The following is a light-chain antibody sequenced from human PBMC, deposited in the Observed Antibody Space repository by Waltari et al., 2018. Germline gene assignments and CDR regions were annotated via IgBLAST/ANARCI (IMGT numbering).Light chain of an antibody. J-gene: IGLJ3*02. V-gene: IGLV4-69*01. CDR2: VNSDGSH. Sequence: QLVLTQSPSASASLGAPVKLTCTLTSAHTRTSIAWLPQQPGKGPRFLMKVNSDGSHSKGDEIPDRFSGSSSGAERYLSISSLQSEDDADYYCQTGGHGTWVFGGGTKVTVL. CDR1: SAHTRTS. CDR3: QTGGHGTWV.